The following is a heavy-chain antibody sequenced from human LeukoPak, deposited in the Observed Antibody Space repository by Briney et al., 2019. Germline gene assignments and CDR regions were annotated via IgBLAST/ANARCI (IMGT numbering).Heavy chain of an antibody. V-gene: IGHV6-1*01. D-gene: IGHD3-22*01. Sequence: SQTLSLTFAISGDSVSGNSAAWNWIRQAPSRGLEWLGRTYYRSKWYNDYAVSVKIRITINPDTSKNQFSLQLNSVTPEDTAAYYCARDWVNYYDSSEPYYFDYWGQGTLVTVSS. CDR3: ARDWVNYYDSSEPYYFDY. J-gene: IGHJ4*02. CDR2: TYYRSKWYN. CDR1: GDSVSGNSAA.